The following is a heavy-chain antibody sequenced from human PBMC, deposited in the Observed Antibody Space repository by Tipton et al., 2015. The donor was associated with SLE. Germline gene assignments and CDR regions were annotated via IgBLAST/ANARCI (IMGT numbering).Heavy chain of an antibody. V-gene: IGHV1-46*01. D-gene: IGHD6-6*01. J-gene: IGHJ5*02. CDR3: AREYSSSQLGFDP. CDR1: TYY. CDR2: INPTGTST. Sequence: QLVQSGAEVTKPGASVRVSCRAPTYYIHWVRQAPGQGLEWMGTINPTGTSTTYAQKFQGRVTVTRDTSTSTVYMQLGSLRSEDTAIYYCAREYSSSQLGFDPWGQGTLVTVSS.